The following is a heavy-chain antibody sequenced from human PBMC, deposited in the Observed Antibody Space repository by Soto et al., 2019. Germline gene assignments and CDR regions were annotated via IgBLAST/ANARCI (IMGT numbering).Heavy chain of an antibody. V-gene: IGHV4-34*01. CDR1: GGSFSGYY. CDR3: ASLSPRPGGMDV. J-gene: IGHJ6*02. CDR2: INHSGST. Sequence: QVQLQQWGAGLLKPSETLSLTCAVYGGSFSGYYWSWIRQPPGKGLEWIGEINHSGSTNYNPSLKSRVTISVDTSKNQFSLKLSSVTAADTAVYYCASLSPRPGGMDVWGQGTTVTVSS.